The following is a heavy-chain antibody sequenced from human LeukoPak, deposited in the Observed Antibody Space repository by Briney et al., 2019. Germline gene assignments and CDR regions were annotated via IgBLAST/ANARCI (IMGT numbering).Heavy chain of an antibody. CDR1: GFTFRSRW. CDR3: ARGDENYYGSGSQDY. V-gene: IGHV3-7*01. Sequence: GGSLRLSCAASGFTFRSRWKNWVRQAPGKGLEWVANIKHGGSEKYYVDSVKGRFTISRDNAKNSLYLQMNSLRAEDTAVYYCARGDENYYGSGSQDYWGQGTLVTVSS. D-gene: IGHD3-10*01. CDR2: IKHGGSEK. J-gene: IGHJ4*02.